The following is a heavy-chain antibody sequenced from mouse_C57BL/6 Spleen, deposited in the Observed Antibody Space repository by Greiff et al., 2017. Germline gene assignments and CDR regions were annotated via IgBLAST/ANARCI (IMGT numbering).Heavy chain of an antibody. CDR2: SRNKANDYTT. Sequence: EVKLMESGGGLVQSGRSLRLSCATSGFTFSDFYMEWVRQAPGKGLEWIAASRNKANDYTTEYSASVKGRFIVSRDTSQSILYLQMNALRADDTAVYYCARASYYYGSSYGAMDYWGQGTSVTVSS. CDR1: GFTFSDFY. D-gene: IGHD1-1*01. J-gene: IGHJ4*01. V-gene: IGHV7-1*01. CDR3: ARASYYYGSSYGAMDY.